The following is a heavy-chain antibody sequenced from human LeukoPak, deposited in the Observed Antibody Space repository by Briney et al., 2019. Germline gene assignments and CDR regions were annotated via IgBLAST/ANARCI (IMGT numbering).Heavy chain of an antibody. CDR1: GFTFNNYW. J-gene: IGHJ4*02. CDR2: IKQDGGEK. CDR3: AGRGDGNLYYFDH. Sequence: PGGSLRLSCAASGFTFNNYWMTWVRQAPGKGLEWVANIKQDGGEKYYVDSVKGRFTISRDNAKNSLYLQMNSLRPEDTAVYYCAGRGDGNLYYFDHWGQGTLVTASS. V-gene: IGHV3-7*04. D-gene: IGHD5-24*01.